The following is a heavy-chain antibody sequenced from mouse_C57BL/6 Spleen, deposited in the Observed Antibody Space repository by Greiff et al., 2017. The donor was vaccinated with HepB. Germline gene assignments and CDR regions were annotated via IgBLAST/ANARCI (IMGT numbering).Heavy chain of an antibody. CDR1: GYTFTEYT. J-gene: IGHJ3*01. CDR3: ARHEDGPYYYGSKGWFAY. D-gene: IGHD1-1*01. Sequence: QVQLQQSGAELVKPGASVKLSCKASGYTFTEYTIHWVKQRSGQGLEWIGWFYPGSGSIKYNEKFKDKATLTADKSSSTVYMELSRLTSEDSAVYFCARHEDGPYYYGSKGWFAYGGQGTLVTVSA. V-gene: IGHV1-62-2*01. CDR2: FYPGSGSI.